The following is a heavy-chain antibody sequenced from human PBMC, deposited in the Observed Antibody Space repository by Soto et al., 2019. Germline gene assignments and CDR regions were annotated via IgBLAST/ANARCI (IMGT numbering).Heavy chain of an antibody. V-gene: IGHV4-30-4*01. J-gene: IGHJ4*02. CDR1: GGSISSADYY. Sequence: QVQLQESGPGLVKPSQTLSLTCTVSGGSISSADYYWSWIRQPPGKGLEWIGYIYYSGSTYYNPSLKSRVTISVDTSKNQFSLKLSSVTAADTAVYYCARDEGYCSGGSCYFGYWGQGTLVTVSS. CDR2: IYYSGST. D-gene: IGHD2-15*01. CDR3: ARDEGYCSGGSCYFGY.